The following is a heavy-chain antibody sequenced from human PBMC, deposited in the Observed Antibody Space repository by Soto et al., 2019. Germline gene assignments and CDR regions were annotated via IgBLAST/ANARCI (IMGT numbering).Heavy chain of an antibody. CDR2: MYYSGST. CDR1: GGSISSRSYY. V-gene: IGHV4-39*01. J-gene: IGHJ6*02. D-gene: IGHD4-17*01. Sequence: QLQLQESGPGLVKPSETLSLTCAVSGGSISSRSYYWGWIRQPPGKGLEWIGSMYYSGSTYYNPSLKSRVTISVETSKNQCSLTLSSVTAADTAVYYCAADTVTLYYDYYGLDVWGQGTTVTVSS. CDR3: AADTVTLYYDYYGLDV.